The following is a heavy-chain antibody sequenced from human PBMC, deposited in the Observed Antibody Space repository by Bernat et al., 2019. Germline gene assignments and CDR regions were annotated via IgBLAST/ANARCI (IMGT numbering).Heavy chain of an antibody. CDR1: GYTFTGYY. V-gene: IGHV1-2*02. J-gene: IGHJ3*02. CDR2: IYPKSGGT. D-gene: IGHD5-18*01. CDR3: ARDDDADRYNAFDI. Sequence: QVQLVQSGAEVKKPGASVKVSCKASGYTFTGYYIHWVRQAPGQGLEWMGWIYPKSGGTNYAQNLQGRVTMTRDMSISTAYMELTRLRSDDTAVYYCARDDDADRYNAFDIWGQGTVVTVSS.